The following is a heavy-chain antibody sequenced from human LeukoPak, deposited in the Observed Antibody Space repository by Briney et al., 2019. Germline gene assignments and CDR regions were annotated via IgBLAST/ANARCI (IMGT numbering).Heavy chain of an antibody. V-gene: IGHV3-20*04. CDR3: AKHLTATNTYIFFGLDV. D-gene: IGHD1-26*01. CDR1: GFTYSNYA. J-gene: IGHJ6*02. Sequence: PGGSLRLSCEASGFTYSNYAMSWVRQAPGKGLEWVSAINWNGGGTDYADSVKGRFTIFRDNAKNSLYLQLSSLRPEDTALYYCAKHLTATNTYIFFGLDVWGQGTSVTVSS. CDR2: INWNGGGT.